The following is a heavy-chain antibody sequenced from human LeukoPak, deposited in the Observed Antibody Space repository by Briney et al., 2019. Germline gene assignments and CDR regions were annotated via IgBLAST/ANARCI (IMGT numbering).Heavy chain of an antibody. CDR3: AHGAMYQLDY. Sequence: GGTLRLSCAASGFPSSSHGMSWVRQAPGKGLEWVSGIIGGGGSTYYADSVKGRFTISGDNSRSTLFLQMNSLRAEDTAVYYCAHGAMYQLDYWGQGTLVTVSS. D-gene: IGHD2-2*01. V-gene: IGHV3-23*01. J-gene: IGHJ4*02. CDR2: IIGGGGST. CDR1: GFPSSSHG.